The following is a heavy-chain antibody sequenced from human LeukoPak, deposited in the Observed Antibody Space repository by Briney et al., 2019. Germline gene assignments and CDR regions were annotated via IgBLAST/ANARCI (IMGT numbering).Heavy chain of an antibody. J-gene: IGHJ4*02. Sequence: SETLSLTCTVSGGSISSTTSYWGGIRQPPGKGLEWIGSIYYSGSTHYNPSLRSRITISVDTSKNQFSLQLRSVTAADTAVYYCARNVSTGYFDYWGQGTLVTVSS. CDR3: ARNVSTGYFDY. CDR1: GGSISSTTSY. D-gene: IGHD3-22*01. V-gene: IGHV4-39*01. CDR2: IYYSGST.